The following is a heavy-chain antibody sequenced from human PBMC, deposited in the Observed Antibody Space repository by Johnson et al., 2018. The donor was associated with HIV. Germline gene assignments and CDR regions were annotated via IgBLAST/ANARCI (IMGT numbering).Heavy chain of an antibody. J-gene: IGHJ3*02. CDR3: AKEDPVRGYSGYVDAFDI. CDR1: GFTFSSYA. V-gene: IGHV3-30*04. Sequence: VQLVESGGGVVQPGRSLRLSCAASGFTFSSYAMHWVRQAPGKGLEWVAVISYDGSNKYYADSVKGRFTISRDNSKNTLYLQMNSLRAEDTAVYYCAKEDPVRGYSGYVDAFDIWGQGTMVTVSS. D-gene: IGHD5-12*01. CDR2: ISYDGSNK.